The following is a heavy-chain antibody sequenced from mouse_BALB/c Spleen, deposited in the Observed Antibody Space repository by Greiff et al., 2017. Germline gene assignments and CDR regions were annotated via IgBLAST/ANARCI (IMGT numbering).Heavy chain of an antibody. V-gene: IGHV5-6-4*01. Sequence: EVQLQESGGGLVKPGGSLKLSCAASGFTFSSYTMSWVRQTPEKRLEWVATISSGGSYTYYPDSVKGRFTISRDNAKNTLYLQMSSLKSEDTAMYYCTRDGSSYVEAMDYWGQGTSVTVSS. J-gene: IGHJ4*01. CDR2: ISSGGSYT. D-gene: IGHD1-1*01. CDR1: GFTFSSYT. CDR3: TRDGSSYVEAMDY.